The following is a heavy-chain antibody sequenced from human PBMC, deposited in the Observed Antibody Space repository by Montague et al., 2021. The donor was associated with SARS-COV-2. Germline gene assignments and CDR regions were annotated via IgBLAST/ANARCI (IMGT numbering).Heavy chain of an antibody. CDR1: GDSISSNNW. CDR2: TYHGGST. J-gene: IGHJ6*02. V-gene: IGHV4-4*02. D-gene: IGHD6-19*01. CDR3: ARDLRQWLADYYYYGLDV. Sequence: SETLSLTCAVSGDSISSNNWWNWVRQAPGKGLEWIGETYHGGSTNYNPSLKSRVTISVDKTKNQLYLKMRSVTAADTAAYYCARDLRQWLADYYYYGLDVWGQGTTVTVSS.